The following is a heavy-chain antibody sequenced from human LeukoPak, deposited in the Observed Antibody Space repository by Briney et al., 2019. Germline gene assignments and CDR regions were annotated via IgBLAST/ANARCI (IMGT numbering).Heavy chain of an antibody. V-gene: IGHV3-7*03. CDR3: AKDPTMIVVVIPDY. D-gene: IGHD3-22*01. J-gene: IGHJ4*02. Sequence: GGSLRLSCAASGFTFSNFWMTWVRQAPGKGPEWLATIRQDGGDKWYLDSVKGRFTISRDNSKNTLYLQMNSLRAEDTAVYYCAKDPTMIVVVIPDYWGQGTLVTVSS. CDR2: IRQDGGDK. CDR1: GFTFSNFW.